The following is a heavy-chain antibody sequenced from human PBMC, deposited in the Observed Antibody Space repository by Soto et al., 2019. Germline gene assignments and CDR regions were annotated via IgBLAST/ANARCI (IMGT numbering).Heavy chain of an antibody. CDR2: IWYDGSHK. D-gene: IGHD1-26*01. V-gene: IGHV3-33*01. Sequence: QVRLVESGGGVVQPGRSLRLSCAASGFTFSTYGMHWVRQAPGMGLEWVAVIWYDGSHKDYADSVKGRFTISGDNSKNTPKLQMNSLRVEDTAVYYCARAVGPFDYGGQGTLVTVSS. CDR3: ARAVGPFDY. CDR1: GFTFSTYG. J-gene: IGHJ4*02.